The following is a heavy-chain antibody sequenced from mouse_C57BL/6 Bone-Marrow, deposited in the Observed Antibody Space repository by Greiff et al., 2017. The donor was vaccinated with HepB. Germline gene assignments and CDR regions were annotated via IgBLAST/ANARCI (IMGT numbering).Heavy chain of an antibody. V-gene: IGHV1-81*01. Sequence: QVQLQQSGAELARPGASVKLSCKASGYTFTSYGISWVKQRTGQGLEWIGEIYPRSGNTYYNEKFKGKATLTADKSSSTAYMELRSLTSEDSAVYFCARKAQVTGTYYAMDYWGQGTSVTVSS. CDR1: GYTFTSYG. J-gene: IGHJ4*01. CDR2: IYPRSGNT. D-gene: IGHD4-1*01. CDR3: ARKAQVTGTYYAMDY.